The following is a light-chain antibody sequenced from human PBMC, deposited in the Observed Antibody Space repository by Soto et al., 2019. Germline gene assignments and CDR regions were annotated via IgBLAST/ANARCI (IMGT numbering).Light chain of an antibody. CDR2: DVS. CDR1: SSDVGGYNY. V-gene: IGLV2-14*03. Sequence: QSALTQPASVSGSPGQSITISCTGTSSDVGGYNYVSWYQHHPGKAPKLMIYDVSNRPSGVSNRFSGSKSGNTASLTISGLQPEDEADYYCCSYTTSNTRQIVFGTGTKLT. CDR3: CSYTTSNTRQIV. J-gene: IGLJ1*01.